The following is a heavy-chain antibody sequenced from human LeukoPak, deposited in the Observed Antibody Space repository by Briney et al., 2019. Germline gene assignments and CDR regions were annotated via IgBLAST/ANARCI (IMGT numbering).Heavy chain of an antibody. V-gene: IGHV4-59*01. CDR3: ARGVDYNFYFDY. CDR1: GGSISSYY. D-gene: IGHD3-10*01. CDR2: IYYTGST. Sequence: PSETLSLTCTVSGGSISSYYWSWIRQPPGKGLEWIGYIYYTGSTNYKPSLKSRVTISIETSKNQFSLKLSSVTAADTAVYYCARGVDYNFYFDYWGQGSLVTVSS. J-gene: IGHJ4*02.